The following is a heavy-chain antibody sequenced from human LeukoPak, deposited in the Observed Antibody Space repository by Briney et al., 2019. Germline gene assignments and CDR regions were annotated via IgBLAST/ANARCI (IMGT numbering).Heavy chain of an antibody. V-gene: IGHV3-23*01. CDR2: VTGRGSST. CDR1: GFTFSNYA. D-gene: IGHD3-9*01. Sequence: GGSLRLSCVAPGFTFSNYAMSWVRQAPGKRLEWVSAVTGRGSSTYYADSVKGRFTISRDNSRNTLFLQMNSLRAEDTAIYYCAKWGDFDILTGYYVSDFWGQGTLVTVSS. J-gene: IGHJ4*02. CDR3: AKWGDFDILTGYYVSDF.